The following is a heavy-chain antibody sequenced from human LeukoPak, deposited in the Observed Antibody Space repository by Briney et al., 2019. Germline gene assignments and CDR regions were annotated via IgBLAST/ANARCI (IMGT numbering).Heavy chain of an antibody. D-gene: IGHD1-1*01. V-gene: IGHV3-7*04. Sequence: PGGSLRLSCAASGFTFRSYWMSWVRQAPGKGLEWVANINQDGSERYYVDSVKGRFTISRDNAKNSLYLQVDSLRAEDTAVYYCARAVETGVDHFDPWGQGTLVTVSS. CDR3: ARAVETGVDHFDP. J-gene: IGHJ5*02. CDR1: GFTFRSYW. CDR2: INQDGSER.